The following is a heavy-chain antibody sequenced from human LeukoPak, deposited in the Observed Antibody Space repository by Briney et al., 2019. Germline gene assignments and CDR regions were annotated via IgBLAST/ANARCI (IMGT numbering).Heavy chain of an antibody. J-gene: IGHJ4*02. CDR3: AGGLGQYNWNDGY. Sequence: GGSLRLSCAASGFRLSNHAMHWVRQAPGKGLEWVAMISYDVNIKYYGDSVKGRFAVSRDNSKNTLSLQMNSLRAEDTALYYCAGGLGQYNWNDGYWGQGTLVTVSS. CDR2: ISYDVNIK. D-gene: IGHD1-20*01. V-gene: IGHV3-30*09. CDR1: GFRLSNHA.